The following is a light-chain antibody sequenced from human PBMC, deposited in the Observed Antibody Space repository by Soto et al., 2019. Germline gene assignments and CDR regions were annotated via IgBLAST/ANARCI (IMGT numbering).Light chain of an antibody. Sequence: QSALTQPPSASGSPGQSVTISCTGTSRDIGGYDFVSWYQQHPGKAPKLLIYDVIKRPSGVPDRFSGSKSGNTASLTLSGLQTDDEADYYCSSYGGSNNLLFGGGTKVTVL. CDR3: SSYGGSNNLL. V-gene: IGLV2-8*01. CDR1: SRDIGGYDF. J-gene: IGLJ2*01. CDR2: DVI.